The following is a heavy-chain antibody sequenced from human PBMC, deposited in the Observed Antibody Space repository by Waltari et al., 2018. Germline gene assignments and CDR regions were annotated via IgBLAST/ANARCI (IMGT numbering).Heavy chain of an antibody. CDR2: IDPHSGDT. CDR1: GYSFIGYY. CDR3: VLAYCSTNNCPFDY. J-gene: IGHJ4*02. Sequence: QVQLVQSGAEVKKPGASVKVSCKTSGYSFIGYYIHWVRQAPGQGPEWLGWIDPHSGDTNYAEKFQYRVTMTRDTSISTASLELSSLTSDDTAVFYCVLAYCSTNNCPFDYWGQGTLVTVSP. D-gene: IGHD2-2*01. V-gene: IGHV1-2*02.